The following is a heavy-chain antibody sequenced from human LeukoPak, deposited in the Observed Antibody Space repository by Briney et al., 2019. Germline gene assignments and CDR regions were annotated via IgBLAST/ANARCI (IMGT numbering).Heavy chain of an antibody. CDR3: ARVGRRWLQSTFNY. J-gene: IGHJ4*02. CDR1: GYTFSDYY. CDR2: INPSGGGT. D-gene: IGHD5-24*01. Sequence: GASVKVSCKASGYTFSDYYIHWVRQAPGQGLEWMGTINPSGGGTSYAQKFQGRVTLTRDMSTSTVYMELSSLRSDDTAVFYCARVGRRWLQSTFNYWGQGTLVTVSS. V-gene: IGHV1-46*01.